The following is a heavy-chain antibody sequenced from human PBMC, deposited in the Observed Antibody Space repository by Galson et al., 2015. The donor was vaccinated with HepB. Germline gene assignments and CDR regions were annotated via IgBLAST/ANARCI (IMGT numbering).Heavy chain of an antibody. V-gene: IGHV3-23*01. CDR3: ARDWTGSDCSGTCMVD. CDR2: ISSNGDTT. CDR1: GFTFNISA. Sequence: SLRLSCAASGFTFNISALTWVRQGPGKGLEWVSTISSNGDTTYYADSLKGRFSISRDNSKNTLFLQMNSLRADDTAVYYCARDWTGSDCSGTCMVDWGQGTLVTVSS. D-gene: IGHD3/OR15-3a*01. J-gene: IGHJ4*02.